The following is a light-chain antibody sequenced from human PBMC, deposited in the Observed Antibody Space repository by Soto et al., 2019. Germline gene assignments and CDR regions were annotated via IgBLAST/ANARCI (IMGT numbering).Light chain of an antibody. CDR3: CSNAAGSSYV. Sequence: QSVLTQPASVSGSPGQSITISCTGTSSDVGSHNLVSWYQHYPGKAPKLIIFEASKRPSGVSNRFSGSKSGSTASLTISGLQAEDEADYYCCSNAAGSSYVFGTGPKATVL. CDR1: SSDVGSHNL. CDR2: EAS. V-gene: IGLV2-23*01. J-gene: IGLJ1*01.